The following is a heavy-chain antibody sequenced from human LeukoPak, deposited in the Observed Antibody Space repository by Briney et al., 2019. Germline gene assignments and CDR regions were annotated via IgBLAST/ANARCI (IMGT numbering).Heavy chain of an antibody. J-gene: IGHJ4*02. D-gene: IGHD3-10*01. V-gene: IGHV3-30-3*01. Sequence: GGSLRLSCAASGFTFSSYAMHWVRQAPGKGLEWVAVISYDGSNKYYADSVKGRFTISRDNSKSTLYQQMNSLRAEDTAVYYCARDPRDGYGSGSYYPYFDYWGQGTLVTVSS. CDR2: ISYDGSNK. CDR1: GFTFSSYA. CDR3: ARDPRDGYGSGSYYPYFDY.